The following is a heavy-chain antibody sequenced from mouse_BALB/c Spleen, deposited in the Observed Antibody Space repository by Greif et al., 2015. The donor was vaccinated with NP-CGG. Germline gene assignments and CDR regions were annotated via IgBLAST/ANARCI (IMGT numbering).Heavy chain of an antibody. J-gene: IGHJ3*01. D-gene: IGHD1-2*01. CDR3: ARAAAWFAY. V-gene: IGHV1-7*01. CDR2: INPSTGYT. Sequence: VKLVESEAELAKPGASVKMSCKASGYTFTSYWMHWVKQRPGQGLEWIGYINPSTGYTEYNQKFKDKATLTADKSSSTAYMQLSSLTSEDSAVYYCARAAAWFAYWGQGTLVTVSA. CDR1: GYTFTSYW.